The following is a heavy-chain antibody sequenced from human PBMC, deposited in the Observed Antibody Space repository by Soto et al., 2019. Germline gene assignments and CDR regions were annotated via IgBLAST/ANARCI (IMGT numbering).Heavy chain of an antibody. CDR2: INPSGGST. D-gene: IGHD2-15*01. CDR3: ARDSGVVVVVAAELLDY. Sequence: ASVKVSCKASGYTFTSYCMHWVRQAPGQGLEWMGIINPSGGSTSYAQKFQGRVTMTRDTSTSTVYMELSSLRSEDTAVYYCARDSGVVVVVAAELLDYWGQGTLVTVSS. V-gene: IGHV1-46*01. J-gene: IGHJ4*02. CDR1: GYTFTSYC.